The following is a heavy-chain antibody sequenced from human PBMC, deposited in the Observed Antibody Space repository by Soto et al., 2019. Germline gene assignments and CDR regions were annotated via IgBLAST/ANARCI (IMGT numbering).Heavy chain of an antibody. CDR3: AAVGGYYGDYPNFDY. V-gene: IGHV4-59*01. J-gene: IGHJ4*02. CDR1: GRSISPFY. Sequence: PSETLSLTCSVSGRSISPFYWGWIRQPPGKALEWVGSISYTGTTNCSPSLKSRVTMSVDTSRNHFSLKLTSVTAADTAVYYCAAVGGYYGDYPNFDYWGRGTRVTVS. D-gene: IGHD4-17*01. CDR2: ISYTGTT.